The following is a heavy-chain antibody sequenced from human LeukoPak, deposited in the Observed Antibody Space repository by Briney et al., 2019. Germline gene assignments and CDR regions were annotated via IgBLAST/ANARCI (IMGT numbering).Heavy chain of an antibody. V-gene: IGHV3-7*01. D-gene: IGHD6-13*01. CDR2: TKQDGSEK. CDR1: GFTFSSYW. CDR3: ARDRYSSS. J-gene: IGHJ4*02. Sequence: GGSLRLSCAASGFTFSSYWMSWVRQAPGKGLEWVANTKQDGSEKNSVDSVKGRFTISRDNAKNSLYLQMNSLRVEDTAVYYCARDRYSSSWGQGTLVTVSS.